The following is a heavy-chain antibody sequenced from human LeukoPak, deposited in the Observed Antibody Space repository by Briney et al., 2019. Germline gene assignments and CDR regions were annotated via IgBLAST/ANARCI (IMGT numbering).Heavy chain of an antibody. CDR3: ARVLYGSGRYFDY. CDR2: ISDSGSTM. CDR1: GFTFSSYI. J-gene: IGHJ4*02. V-gene: IGHV3-48*04. D-gene: IGHD3-10*01. Sequence: GGSLRLSCAASGFTFSSYIMNWVRQAPGKGLEWVSYISDSGSTMSYADSVKGRFTISRDNAKNSLYLQMNSLRAEDTAVYYCARVLYGSGRYFDYWGQGTLVTVSS.